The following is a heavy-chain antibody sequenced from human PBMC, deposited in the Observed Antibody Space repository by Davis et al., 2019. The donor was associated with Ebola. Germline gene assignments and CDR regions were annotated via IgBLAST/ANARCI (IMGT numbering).Heavy chain of an antibody. D-gene: IGHD6-19*01. CDR2: IRSQANSFET. CDR3: AAVRYYYYYGMDV. J-gene: IGHJ6*02. CDR1: GFTFSGSA. Sequence: PGGSLRLSCAASGFTFSGSAMHWVRQASGKGLRWVGRIRSQANSFETAYAASVKGSFTISRDDSKNTSYLQMNSLKTEDTAVYYCAAVRYYYYYGMDVWGQGTTVTVSS. V-gene: IGHV3-73*01.